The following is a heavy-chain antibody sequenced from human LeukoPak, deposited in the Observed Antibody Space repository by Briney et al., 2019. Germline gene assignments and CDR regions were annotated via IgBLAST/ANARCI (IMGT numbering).Heavy chain of an antibody. V-gene: IGHV3-30*18. CDR2: ISYDGSIK. CDR1: GFTFSSYG. J-gene: IGHJ4*02. D-gene: IGHD6-19*01. Sequence: GGSLRLSCAASGFTFSSYGMHWVRQAPGKGLEWVAVISYDGSIKYYADSVKGRLTISRDNSKNTLYLQMNSLRAEDTAVYYCAKRWDIAVAGLDYWGQGTLVTVSS. CDR3: AKRWDIAVAGLDY.